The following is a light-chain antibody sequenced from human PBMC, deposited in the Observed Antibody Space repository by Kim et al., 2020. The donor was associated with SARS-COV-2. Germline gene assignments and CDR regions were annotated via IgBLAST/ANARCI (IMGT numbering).Light chain of an antibody. J-gene: IGKJ2*01. CDR3: QQGYTSPRT. CDR1: QRISNF. CDR2: GAS. Sequence: SASVGDRVTFTCRASQRISNFLNWYQQKPGKAPKLLIYGASSLPSGVPSRFSGSGSGTDFTLTITSLQPEDFATYYCQQGYTSPRTFGQGTKLEIK. V-gene: IGKV1-39*01.